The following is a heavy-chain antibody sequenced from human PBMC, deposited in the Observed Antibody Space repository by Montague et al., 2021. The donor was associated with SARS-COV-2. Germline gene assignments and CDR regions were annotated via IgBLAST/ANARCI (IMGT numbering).Heavy chain of an antibody. CDR1: GFTFSSYS. J-gene: IGHJ3*02. V-gene: IGHV3-21*01. D-gene: IGHD5-18*01. CDR3: ARDERGYSYGYAFDI. Sequence: SLRLSCAASGFTFSSYSMNWVRQAPGKGLEWVSSISSSSYIYYADSVKGRFTISRDNAKNSLYLQMNSLRAEDTAVYYCARDERGYSYGYAFDIWGQGTMVTVSS. CDR2: ISSSSYI.